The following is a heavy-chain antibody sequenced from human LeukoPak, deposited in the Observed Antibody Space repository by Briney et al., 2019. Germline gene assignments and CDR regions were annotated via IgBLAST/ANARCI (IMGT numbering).Heavy chain of an antibody. Sequence: ASETLSLTCTVSGGSISSYYWSWIRQPPGKGLEWIGYIYYSGSTNYNPSLKSRVTISVDTSKNQFSLKLSSVTAADTAVYYCARAGNTYYDFWSGQYPYYYYMDVWGKGTTVTVSS. D-gene: IGHD3-3*01. CDR1: GGSISSYY. V-gene: IGHV4-59*01. CDR3: ARAGNTYYDFWSGQYPYYYYMDV. CDR2: IYYSGST. J-gene: IGHJ6*03.